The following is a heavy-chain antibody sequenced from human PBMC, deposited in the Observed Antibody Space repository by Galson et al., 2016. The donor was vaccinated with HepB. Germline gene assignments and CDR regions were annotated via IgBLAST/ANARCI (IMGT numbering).Heavy chain of an antibody. J-gene: IGHJ6*02. CDR3: ARELMTYYYGMDV. CDR1: GGSFSGYF. D-gene: IGHD1-1*01. CDR2: INHSGST. V-gene: IGHV4-34*01. Sequence: ETLSLTCAVYGGSFSGYFWNWIRQPPGKGLEWTGEINHSGSTNYNPSLKSRVTISLDTSKNQFSLKLSSVTAADTAVYYCARELMTYYYGMDVWGQGTTVTVSS.